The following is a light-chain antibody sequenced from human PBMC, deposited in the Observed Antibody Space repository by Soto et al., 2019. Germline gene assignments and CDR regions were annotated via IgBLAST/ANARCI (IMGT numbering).Light chain of an antibody. CDR2: RAS. CDR1: QSVSSSY. Sequence: EIVLTQSPGTGSLSPGERATLSCGASQSVSSSYLAWYQQKPGQAPRLLMYRASSRATGIPDRFSGSGSGTDFTLTVSRLEPEDFAVYYCQQRSNWPKTFGQGTRLEI. J-gene: IGKJ5*01. CDR3: QQRSNWPKT. V-gene: IGKV3D-20*02.